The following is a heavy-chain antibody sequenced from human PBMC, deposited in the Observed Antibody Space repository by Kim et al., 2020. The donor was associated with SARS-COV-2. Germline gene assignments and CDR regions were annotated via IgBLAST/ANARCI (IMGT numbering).Heavy chain of an antibody. Sequence: SETLSLTCTVSGGSVSSGSYYWSWIRQPPAKGLEWIGYIYYSGSTNYNPSLKSRVTISVDTSKNQFSLKLSSVTAADTAVYYCAREGVGATGWEDWFDPWGQGTLVTVSS. V-gene: IGHV4-61*01. D-gene: IGHD1-26*01. J-gene: IGHJ5*02. CDR1: GGSVSSGSYY. CDR3: AREGVGATGWEDWFDP. CDR2: IYYSGST.